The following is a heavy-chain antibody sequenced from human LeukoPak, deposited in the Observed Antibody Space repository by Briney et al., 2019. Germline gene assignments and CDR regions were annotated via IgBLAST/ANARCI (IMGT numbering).Heavy chain of an antibody. Sequence: GGSLRLSCAASGFTVSTNYMSWVRQAPGKGLEWASILYSGSSTYYADSVEGRFIVSRDSSKNTLSLQMNDLRAEDTAVYYCARVGDHFHWYLDLWGRGTLVTVSS. CDR1: GFTVSTNY. D-gene: IGHD3-3*02. CDR3: ARVGDHFHWYLDL. V-gene: IGHV3-53*01. CDR2: LYSGSST. J-gene: IGHJ2*01.